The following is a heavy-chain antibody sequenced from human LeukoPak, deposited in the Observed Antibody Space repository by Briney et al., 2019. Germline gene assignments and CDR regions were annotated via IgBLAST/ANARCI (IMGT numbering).Heavy chain of an antibody. J-gene: IGHJ4*02. V-gene: IGHV3-64*04. CDR1: GFTFSSYA. Sequence: GGSLRLSCSASGFTFSSYAMHWVRQAPGKGLEYVSAITTNGGSTYYADSVKGRFTISRDDSKNTLYLQMNSLRAEDTAVYYCARAAPFWIVGGSGDFDYWGQGTLVTVSS. CDR2: ITTNGGST. CDR3: ARAAPFWIVGGSGDFDY. D-gene: IGHD1-26*01.